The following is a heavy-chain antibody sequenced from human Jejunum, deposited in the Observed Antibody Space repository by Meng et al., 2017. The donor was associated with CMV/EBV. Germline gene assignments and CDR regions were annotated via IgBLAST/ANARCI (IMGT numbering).Heavy chain of an antibody. CDR1: YTFTGYY. V-gene: IGHV1-2*02. J-gene: IGHJ3*02. CDR2: INPNSGGT. CDR3: ASQGYDFWSGYYAFDI. D-gene: IGHD3-3*01. Sequence: YTFTGYYMHWVRQAPGQGLEWMGWINPNSGGTNYAQKFQGRVTMTRDTSISTAYMELNRLRSDDTAVYYCASQGYDFWSGYYAFDIWGQGTKVTVSS.